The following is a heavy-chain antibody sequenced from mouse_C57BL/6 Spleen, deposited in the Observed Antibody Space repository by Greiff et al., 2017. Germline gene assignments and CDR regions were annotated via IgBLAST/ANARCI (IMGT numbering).Heavy chain of an antibody. D-gene: IGHD2-10*01. CDR1: GFTFSDYG. CDR2: ISSGSSTI. CDR3: ARPYYMIRYFDV. V-gene: IGHV5-17*01. J-gene: IGHJ1*03. Sequence: EVLLVESGGGLVKPGGSLKLSCAASGFTFSDYGMHWVRQAPEKGLEWVAYISSGSSTIYSADTVKGRFTISRDNAKNTLFLQMTSLRSEDTAMYYCARPYYMIRYFDVWGTGTTVTVSS.